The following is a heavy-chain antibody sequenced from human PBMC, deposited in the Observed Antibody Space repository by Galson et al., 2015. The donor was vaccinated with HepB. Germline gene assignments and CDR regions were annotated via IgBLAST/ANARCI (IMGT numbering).Heavy chain of an antibody. V-gene: IGHV2-5*01. CDR3: AHGFSGIVVVPAARSPWFDP. CDR2: IYWNDDK. D-gene: IGHD2-2*01. CDR1: GFSLSTSGVG. Sequence: PALVKPTQTLTLTCTFSGFSLSTSGVGVGWIRQPPGKALEWLALIYWNDDKRYSPSLKSRLTITKDTSKNQVVLTMTNMDPVDTATYYCAHGFSGIVVVPAARSPWFDPWGQGTLVTVSS. J-gene: IGHJ5*02.